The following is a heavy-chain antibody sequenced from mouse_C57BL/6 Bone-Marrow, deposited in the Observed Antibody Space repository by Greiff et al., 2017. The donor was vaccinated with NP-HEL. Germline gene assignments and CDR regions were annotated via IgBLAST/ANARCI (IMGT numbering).Heavy chain of an antibody. CDR3: ARSYYSNFYYYAMDY. CDR1: GFTFSDYG. J-gene: IGHJ4*01. Sequence: EVKLMESGGGLVKPGGSLKLSCAASGFTFSDYGMHWVRQAPEKGLEWVAYISSGSSTIYYADTVKGRFTISRDNAKNTLFLQMTSLRSEDTAMYYCARSYYSNFYYYAMDYWGQGTSVTVSS. V-gene: IGHV5-17*01. D-gene: IGHD2-5*01. CDR2: ISSGSSTI.